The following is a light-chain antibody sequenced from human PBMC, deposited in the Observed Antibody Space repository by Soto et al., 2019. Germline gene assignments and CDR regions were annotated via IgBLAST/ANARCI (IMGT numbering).Light chain of an antibody. CDR3: QQYVRSLWT. J-gene: IGKJ1*01. CDR1: QSVSSSY. V-gene: IGKV3-20*01. Sequence: EIVLTQSPGTLSFSPGERATLSCRASQSVSSSYLAWYQQKPGQAPRLLICGASSRATGIPDRFSGRGSGTDFTLTISRLEPEDFAVYYCQQYVRSLWTFGQGTKVDIK. CDR2: GAS.